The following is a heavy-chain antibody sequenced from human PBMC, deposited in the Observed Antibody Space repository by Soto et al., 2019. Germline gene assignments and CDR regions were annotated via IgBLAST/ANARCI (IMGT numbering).Heavy chain of an antibody. Sequence: SVKVSCKASGGTFSIYAISGVGQSALRGREWMGGIIPIFGTANCAQKFQGRVTITADESTSTAYMELSSLRSEDTAVYYCARVDQVWASTGTHTIFDYWGQGTLVTVSS. CDR3: ARVDQVWASTGTHTIFDY. CDR2: IIPIFGTA. CDR1: GGTFSIYA. J-gene: IGHJ4*02. V-gene: IGHV1-69*13. D-gene: IGHD1-1*01.